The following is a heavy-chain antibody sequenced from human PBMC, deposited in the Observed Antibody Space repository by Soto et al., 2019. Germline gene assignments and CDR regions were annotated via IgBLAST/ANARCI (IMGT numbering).Heavy chain of an antibody. V-gene: IGHV1-18*01. CDR3: ASGWFGEFVYQFDY. Sequence: ASVKVSCKPSGYTFTSYGMTWVRQAPGQGLEWMGWISAYNGNTNYAQKFQGRVTMTTDTSTSTAYMELRSLGSDDTAVYYCASGWFGEFVYQFDYWGQGTLVTVPQ. J-gene: IGHJ4*02. D-gene: IGHD3-10*01. CDR1: GYTFTSYG. CDR2: ISAYNGNT.